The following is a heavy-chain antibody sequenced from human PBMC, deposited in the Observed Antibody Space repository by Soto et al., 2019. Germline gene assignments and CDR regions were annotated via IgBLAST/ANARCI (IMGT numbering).Heavy chain of an antibody. Sequence: ASVKVSCKASGYTFTNYGISWVRQAPGEGLEWVGWINTSNDNKLYAQKLQGRLTLTTDTSTSTAYMDLTTLRSDDTAVYFCAKDPGAASFDFWAQGTLVTVSS. CDR1: GYTFTNYG. V-gene: IGHV1-18*01. CDR3: AKDPGAASFDF. CDR2: INTSNDNK. D-gene: IGHD2-15*01. J-gene: IGHJ4*02.